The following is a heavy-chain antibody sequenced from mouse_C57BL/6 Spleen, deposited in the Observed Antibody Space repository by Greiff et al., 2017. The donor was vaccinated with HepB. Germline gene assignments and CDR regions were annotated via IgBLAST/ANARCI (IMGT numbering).Heavy chain of an antibody. CDR2: IDPSDSYT. V-gene: IGHV1-69*01. D-gene: IGHD4-1*01. J-gene: IGHJ3*01. CDR1: GYTFTSYW. CDR3: ARWDVWFAY. Sequence: QVQLQQPGAELVMPGASVKLSCKASGYTFTSYWMHWVKQRPGQGLEWIGEIDPSDSYTNYNQKFKGKSTLTVDKSSSTAYMQLSSLTSEDAAVYYCARWDVWFAYWGQGTLVTVSA.